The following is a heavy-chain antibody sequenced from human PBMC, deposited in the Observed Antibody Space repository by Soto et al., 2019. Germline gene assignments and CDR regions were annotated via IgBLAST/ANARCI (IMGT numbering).Heavy chain of an antibody. CDR2: ISGSGGST. CDR1: GFTFSSYA. J-gene: IGHJ4*02. Sequence: GGSLRLSCAASGFTFSSYAMSWARQAPGKGLEWVSAISGSGGSTYYADSVKGRFTISRDNSKNTLNLQMNSLRAEDTAVYYCAGVPSSEYGSSRHYFDLWGQGALVTVSS. V-gene: IGHV3-23*01. D-gene: IGHD6-6*01. CDR3: AGVPSSEYGSSRHYFDL.